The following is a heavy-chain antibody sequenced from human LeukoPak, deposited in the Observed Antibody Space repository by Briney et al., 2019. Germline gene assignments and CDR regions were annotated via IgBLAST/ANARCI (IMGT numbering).Heavy chain of an antibody. Sequence: GSLVLFLGAAGITFSSYGMNWGRRAPGKGGERGAGVSGSGGSTSYADSVKGRFTISRDNSKNTLSLQMSSLRAEDTAVYYCAKSATVGIKAPFDCWGQGALVTVSS. J-gene: IGHJ4*02. CDR1: GITFSSYG. CDR3: AKSATVGIKAPFDC. V-gene: IGHV3-23*01. D-gene: IGHD1-26*01. CDR2: VSGSGGST.